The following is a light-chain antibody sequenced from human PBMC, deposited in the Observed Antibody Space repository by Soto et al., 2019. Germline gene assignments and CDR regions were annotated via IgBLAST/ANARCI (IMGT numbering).Light chain of an antibody. CDR1: SSDVGGYNY. Sequence: QSVLTRPASVSGSPGQSITISCTGTSSDVGGYNYVSWYQQHPGKAPKLMIYDVSNRPSGVSNRFSGSKSGNTASLTISGLQAEDEADYYCSSYTSSSTSVFGGGTKLTVL. V-gene: IGLV2-14*01. J-gene: IGLJ2*01. CDR2: DVS. CDR3: SSYTSSSTSV.